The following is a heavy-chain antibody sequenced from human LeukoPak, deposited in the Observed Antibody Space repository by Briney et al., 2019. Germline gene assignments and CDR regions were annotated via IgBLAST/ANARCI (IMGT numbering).Heavy chain of an antibody. D-gene: IGHD3-10*01. CDR3: ASLTMVRGVYFDY. Sequence: PGGSLRLSCAASGFTFSTYGMHWVRQPPGKGLEWIGSIYYSGSTYYNPSLKSRVTISVDTSKNQFSLKLSSVTAADTAVYYCASLTMVRGVYFDYWGQGTLVTVSS. CDR1: GFTFSTYG. V-gene: IGHV4-39*01. J-gene: IGHJ4*02. CDR2: IYYSGST.